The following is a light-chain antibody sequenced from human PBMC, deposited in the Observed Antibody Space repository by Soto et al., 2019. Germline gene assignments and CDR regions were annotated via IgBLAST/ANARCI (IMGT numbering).Light chain of an antibody. CDR2: DVS. CDR3: CSYGGSYTVL. Sequence: QSALTQPRSVSGSPGQSVTISCTGTSSDVGGYNYVSWYQQHPGKAPKLIIYDVSKRPSGVPDRFSGSKSGNTASLTISGLQAEDEADYYCCSYGGSYTVLFGGGTKVTVL. V-gene: IGLV2-11*01. J-gene: IGLJ2*01. CDR1: SSDVGGYNY.